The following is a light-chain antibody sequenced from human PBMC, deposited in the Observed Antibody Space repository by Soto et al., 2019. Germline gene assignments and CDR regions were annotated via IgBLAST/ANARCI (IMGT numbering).Light chain of an antibody. CDR2: DAS. CDR3: QQYNSL. J-gene: IGKJ1*01. CDR1: QSIGNL. Sequence: DIQMTQSPSTLSSSVGDRVTITCRASQSIGNLLAWYQQKPGKAPKLLIYDASSLESGVPSRFRGSASGTEFTLTISSLQPDDFATYYCQQYNSLFGQGTKVDIK. V-gene: IGKV1-5*01.